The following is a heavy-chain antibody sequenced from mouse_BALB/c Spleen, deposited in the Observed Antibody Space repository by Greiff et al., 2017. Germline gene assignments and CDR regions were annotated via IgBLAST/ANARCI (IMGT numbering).Heavy chain of an antibody. CDR1: GYSITSDYA. CDR3: ASGGNYGWFAY. Sequence: VQLKESGPGLVKPSQSLSLTCTVTGYSITSDYAWNWIRQFPGNKLEWMGYISYSGSTSYNPSLKSRISITRDTSKNQFFLQLNSVTTEDTATYYCASGGNYGWFAYWGQGTLVTVSA. J-gene: IGHJ3*01. D-gene: IGHD2-1*01. V-gene: IGHV3-2*02. CDR2: ISYSGST.